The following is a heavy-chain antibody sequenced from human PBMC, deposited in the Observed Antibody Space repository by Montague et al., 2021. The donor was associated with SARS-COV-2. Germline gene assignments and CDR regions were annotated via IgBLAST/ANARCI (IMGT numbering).Heavy chain of an antibody. CDR3: ARGARQGYGFRLGSFDY. V-gene: IGHV4-34*01. D-gene: IGHD3-10*01. CDR2: INHSGST. CDR1: GGSFSGHY. Sequence: SETLSLTCAVYGGSFSGHYWNWIRQPPGKGLEWIGEINHSGSTNNNPSLKSRVTMSVDTSKNQFSLKLSSVTAADTAVYYCARGARQGYGFRLGSFDYWGQGTRVTVSP. J-gene: IGHJ4*02.